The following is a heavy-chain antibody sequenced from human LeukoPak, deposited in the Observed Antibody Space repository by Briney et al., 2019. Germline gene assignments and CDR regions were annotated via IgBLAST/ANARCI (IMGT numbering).Heavy chain of an antibody. CDR3: ARSSRSTSPLNYYYYYMDV. CDR1: GGSISSSSYY. CDR2: IFYSGST. J-gene: IGHJ6*03. D-gene: IGHD5-24*01. V-gene: IGHV4-39*07. Sequence: PSETLSLTCTVSGGSISSSSYYWGWIRQPPGKGLEWIGSIFYSGSTYYNPSLKSRVTISVDTSKKEFSLKLSSVTAADTAVYYCARSSRSTSPLNYYYYYMDVWGKGTTVTVSS.